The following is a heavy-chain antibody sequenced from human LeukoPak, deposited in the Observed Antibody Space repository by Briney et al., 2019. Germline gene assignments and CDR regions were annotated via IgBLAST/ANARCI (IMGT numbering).Heavy chain of an antibody. Sequence: GGSLRLSCAASGFTFSSYWMSWVRQAPGKGLEWVANIKQDGSEKYYVDSVKGRFTISRDNAKNSLYLQMNSLRAEDTAVYYCARESPYGSGSYSQSYFDYWGQGTLVTVSS. J-gene: IGHJ4*02. CDR2: IKQDGSEK. V-gene: IGHV3-7*01. CDR1: GFTFSSYW. CDR3: ARESPYGSGSYSQSYFDY. D-gene: IGHD3-10*01.